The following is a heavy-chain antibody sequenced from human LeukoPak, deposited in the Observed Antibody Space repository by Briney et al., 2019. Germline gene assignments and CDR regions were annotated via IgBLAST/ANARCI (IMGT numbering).Heavy chain of an antibody. J-gene: IGHJ6*03. CDR3: AREGTPHKNMDV. D-gene: IGHD1-1*01. CDR1: GFTFSSYS. V-gene: IGHV3-21*01. Sequence: NPGGSLRLSCAASGFTFSSYSMNWVRQAPGKGLEWVSSISSSSSYIYYADSVKGRFTISRDNAKNSLYLQMNSLRAEDTAVYYCAREGTPHKNMDVWGKGTTVTVSS. CDR2: ISSSSSYI.